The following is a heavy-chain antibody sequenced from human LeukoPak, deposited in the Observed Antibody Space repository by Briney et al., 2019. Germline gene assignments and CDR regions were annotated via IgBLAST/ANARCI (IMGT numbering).Heavy chain of an antibody. CDR3: SRGLPRRYYYDSSGYASHPYFDY. V-gene: IGHV4-34*01. Sequence: SETLSLTCAVYGGSFSGYYWSWIRQPPGKGLEWIGEINHSGSTNYNPSLKSRVTISVDTSKNQFSLQMNSVTAPGTAVYYCSRGLPRRYYYDSSGYASHPYFDYWGQGTLVTVSS. CDR1: GGSFSGYY. D-gene: IGHD3-22*01. J-gene: IGHJ4*02. CDR2: INHSGST.